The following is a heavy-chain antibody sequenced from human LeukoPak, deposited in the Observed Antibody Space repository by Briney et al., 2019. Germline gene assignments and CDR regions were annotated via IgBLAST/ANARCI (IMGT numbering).Heavy chain of an antibody. Sequence: HPSETLSLTCAVYGGSFSGYYWSWIRQPPGKGLEWIGEINHSGSTNYNPSLKSRVTISVDTSKNQFSLKLSSVTAADTAVYYCARSLRIVGARFDPWGQGTLVTVSS. CDR3: ARSLRIVGARFDP. CDR2: INHSGST. V-gene: IGHV4-34*01. D-gene: IGHD1-26*01. CDR1: GGSFSGYY. J-gene: IGHJ5*02.